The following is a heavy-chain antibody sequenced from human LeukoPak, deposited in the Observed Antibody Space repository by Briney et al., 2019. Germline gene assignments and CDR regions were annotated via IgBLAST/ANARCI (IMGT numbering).Heavy chain of an antibody. J-gene: IGHJ4*02. CDR3: AREDYYDSGSNDY. CDR1: GYTFTNYY. Sequence: ASVKVSCKASGYTFTNYYIHWVRQAPGQGLEWMGLINPSGGNTNYAQNFQGRVTMTRDTSTSTVYMGLSSLRSEDTAVYYCAREDYYDSGSNDYWGQGTLVTVSS. V-gene: IGHV1-46*01. D-gene: IGHD3-22*01. CDR2: INPSGGNT.